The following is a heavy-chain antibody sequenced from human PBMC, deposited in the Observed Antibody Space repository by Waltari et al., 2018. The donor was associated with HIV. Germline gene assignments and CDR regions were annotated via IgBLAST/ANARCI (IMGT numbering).Heavy chain of an antibody. V-gene: IGHV3-74*01. CDR1: GFTFSSSW. J-gene: IGHJ4*02. D-gene: IGHD5-12*01. CDR2: INSDGSST. Sequence: EVQLLESGGGSVQPGGSLRLPSAASGFTFSSSWMHWVRQVPGKGLVWVSRINSDGSSTTYADSVKGRFTISRDNAKSTLYLQMNSLRDEDTAVYYCARTFTVATISPLLHWGQGTLVTVSS. CDR3: ARTFTVATISPLLH.